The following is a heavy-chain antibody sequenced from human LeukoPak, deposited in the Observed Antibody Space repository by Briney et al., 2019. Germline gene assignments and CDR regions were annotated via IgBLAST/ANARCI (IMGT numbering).Heavy chain of an antibody. CDR1: GYTFTGYY. Sequence: ASVKVSCKASGYTFTGYYMHWVRQAPGQGLEWMGWINPNSGGTNYAQKFQGRVTMTRDTSISTAYMELSRLRSDDTAVYYCARGLDLNYYYYYMDVWGKGTTVTVSS. V-gene: IGHV1-2*02. J-gene: IGHJ6*03. CDR2: INPNSGGT. CDR3: ARGLDLNYYYYYMDV.